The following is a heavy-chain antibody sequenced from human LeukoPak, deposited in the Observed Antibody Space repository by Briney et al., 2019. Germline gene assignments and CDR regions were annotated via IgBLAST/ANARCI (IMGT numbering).Heavy chain of an antibody. CDR1: GFTFSSYW. J-gene: IGHJ4*02. CDR3: ARGGSTAAGPFDY. CDR2: IEQDESQK. D-gene: IGHD6-13*01. Sequence: GGSLRLSCAASGFTFSSYWMTWVRQAPGRGLEWVASIEQDESQKFYVDSVEARFTVSRDNAKSSLSLQMNNLRAEDTAVYYCARGGSTAAGPFDYWGQGMLVTVSS. V-gene: IGHV3-7*01.